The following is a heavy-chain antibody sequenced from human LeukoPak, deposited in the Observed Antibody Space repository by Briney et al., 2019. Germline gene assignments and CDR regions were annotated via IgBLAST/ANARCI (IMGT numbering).Heavy chain of an antibody. V-gene: IGHV1-18*01. J-gene: IGHJ4*02. Sequence: ASVKVSCKASGYTFTSYGISWVRQAPGQGLEWMGRISAYNGNTNYAQKLQGRVTMTTDTSTSTAYMEVRSLRSDDTAVYYCALGGGSSWYRYFDYWGQGTLVTVSS. CDR1: GYTFTSYG. D-gene: IGHD6-13*01. CDR2: ISAYNGNT. CDR3: ALGGGSSWYRYFDY.